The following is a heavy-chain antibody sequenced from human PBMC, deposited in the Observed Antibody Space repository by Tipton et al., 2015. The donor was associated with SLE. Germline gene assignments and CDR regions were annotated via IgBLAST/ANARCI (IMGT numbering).Heavy chain of an antibody. V-gene: IGHV4-61*10. CDR1: GGSISSGPYY. CDR3: AREGFYDFSGIFDS. D-gene: IGHD3-22*01. J-gene: IGHJ4*02. Sequence: GLVKPSETLSLTCTVSGGSISSGPYYWSWIRQPAGKGLQWIGYIHYSGSSNYNPSLKSRVTMSVDTSKNQFSLKLTSVTAADTAVYYCAREGFYDFSGIFDSWGQGTLVTVSS. CDR2: IHYSGSS.